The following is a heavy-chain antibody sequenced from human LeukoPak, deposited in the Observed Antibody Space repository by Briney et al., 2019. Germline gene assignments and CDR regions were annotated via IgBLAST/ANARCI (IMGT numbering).Heavy chain of an antibody. V-gene: IGHV4-39*07. J-gene: IGHJ4*02. CDR1: GGSISSGDYY. Sequence: SETLSLTCTVSGGSISSGDYYWSWIRQPPGKGLEWIGSIYYSGSTYYNPSLKSRVTISVDTSKNQFSLKLSSVTAADPAVYYCAREGYSGYDPSSGWYAIGYWGQGTLVTVSS. CDR3: AREGYSGYDPSSGWYAIGY. CDR2: IYYSGST. D-gene: IGHD5-12*01.